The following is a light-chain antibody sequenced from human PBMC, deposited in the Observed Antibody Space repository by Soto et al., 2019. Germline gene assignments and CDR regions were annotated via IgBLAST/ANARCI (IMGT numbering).Light chain of an antibody. J-gene: IGKJ1*01. CDR3: QQSGT. V-gene: IGKV1-9*01. CDR1: QGISNY. Sequence: DIQLTQSPSFLSASVGDRVTITCRASQGISNYLAWYQQKPGKAPKLLIYDASSLESGVPSRFSGSGSGTEFTLTISSLQPDDFATYYCQQSGTFGQGTKVDIK. CDR2: DAS.